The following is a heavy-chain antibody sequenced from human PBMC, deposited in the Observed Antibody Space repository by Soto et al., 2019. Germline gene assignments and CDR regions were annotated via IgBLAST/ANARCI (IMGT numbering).Heavy chain of an antibody. CDR1: GGTFSSYA. D-gene: IGHD2-15*01. J-gene: IGHJ6*02. CDR2: IIPIFGTA. V-gene: IGHV1-69*01. Sequence: QVQLVQSGAEVKKPGSSVKVSCKASGGTFSSYAISWVRQAPGQGLEWMGGIIPIFGTANYAQKFQGRVTITADESTSTAYMELSSLRSEDTAVYYCARGGGYCSGGSCYSGPYYYGMDVWGQGTTVTVSS. CDR3: ARGGGYCSGGSCYSGPYYYGMDV.